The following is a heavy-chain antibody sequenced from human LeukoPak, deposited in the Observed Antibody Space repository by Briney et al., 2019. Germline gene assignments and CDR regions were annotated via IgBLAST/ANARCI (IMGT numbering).Heavy chain of an antibody. CDR2: IYYNGNT. D-gene: IGHD3-10*01. CDR3: ARGLVTMVRGLFS. V-gene: IGHV4-59*01. Sequence: SETLSLTCTVSGGSINSYYWSWIRQPPGKGLEWIGYIYYNGNTNYNPSLKSRITISVDTSKNQFSLKLSSVTAADTAVYYCARGLVTMVRGLFSWGQGTLVTVSS. J-gene: IGHJ5*02. CDR1: GGSINSYY.